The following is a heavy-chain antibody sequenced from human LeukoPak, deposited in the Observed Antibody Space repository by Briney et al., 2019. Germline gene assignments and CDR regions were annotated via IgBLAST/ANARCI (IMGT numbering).Heavy chain of an antibody. CDR2: INPNSGGT. D-gene: IGHD6-13*01. CDR3: ARWGGDSSSWYDPYYYYYMDV. CDR1: GYTFTGYY. V-gene: IGHV1-2*02. Sequence: ASVKVSCKASGYTFTGYYMHWVRQAPGQGLEWMGWINPNSGGTNYAQKFQGRVTMTRNTSISTAYMELSSLRSEDTAVYYCARWGGDSSSWYDPYYYYYMDVWGKGTTVTVSS. J-gene: IGHJ6*03.